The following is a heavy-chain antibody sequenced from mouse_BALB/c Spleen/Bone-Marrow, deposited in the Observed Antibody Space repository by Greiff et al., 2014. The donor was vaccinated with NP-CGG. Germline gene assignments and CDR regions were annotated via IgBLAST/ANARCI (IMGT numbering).Heavy chain of an antibody. D-gene: IGHD1-1*01. J-gene: IGHJ2*01. V-gene: IGHV1S53*02. CDR3: NYYGNTFDY. CDR1: GYTFTDHA. CDR2: ISPGTGSI. Sequence: VQLQQSDAELVKPGASVKISCKASGYTFTDHAIHWVKQKPEQGLEWIGYISPGTGSIKYNEKFKDKVTLTADKSSSTAYMQLNSLTSEDSTVYFRNYYGNTFDYWGQGTTLTVSS.